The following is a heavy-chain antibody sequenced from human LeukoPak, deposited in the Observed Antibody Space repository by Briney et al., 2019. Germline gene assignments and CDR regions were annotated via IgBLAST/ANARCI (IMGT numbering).Heavy chain of an antibody. CDR3: ARDLAAAGDYYYYGMDV. V-gene: IGHV3-30*04. J-gene: IGHJ6*04. D-gene: IGHD6-13*01. CDR1: GFTFSSYA. CDR2: ISYDGSNK. Sequence: PGRSLRLSCAASGFTFSSYAMHWVRQAPGKGLEWVAVISYDGSNKYYADSVKGRFTISRGNSKNTLYLQMNSLRAGDTAVYYCARDLAAAGDYYYYGMDVWGKGTTVTVSS.